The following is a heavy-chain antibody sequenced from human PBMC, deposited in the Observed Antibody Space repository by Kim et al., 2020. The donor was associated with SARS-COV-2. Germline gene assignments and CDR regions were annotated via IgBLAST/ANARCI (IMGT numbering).Heavy chain of an antibody. Sequence: LSLTCAASGFTFSYHWMHWVRQAPGKGLVWLSRINSDESRITYADSVKGRFTISRDNAKNTLYLQMDDLRVEDTAVYYCARGRLTTVTGYGMDVWGQGSTVTVSS. CDR2: INSDESRI. CDR1: GFTFSYHW. V-gene: IGHV3-74*01. CDR3: ARGRLTTVTGYGMDV. J-gene: IGHJ6*02. D-gene: IGHD4-17*01.